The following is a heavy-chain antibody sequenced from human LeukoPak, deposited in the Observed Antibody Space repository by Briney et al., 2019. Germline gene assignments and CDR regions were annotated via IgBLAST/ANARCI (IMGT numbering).Heavy chain of an antibody. CDR2: IRYDGSNK. CDR1: GFTFSSYG. D-gene: IGHD5-18*01. V-gene: IGHV3-30*02. CDR3: ASEGHYSYGYIYYYYMDV. J-gene: IGHJ6*03. Sequence: PGGSLRLSCAASGFTFSSYGMHWVRQAPGKGLEWVAFIRYDGSNKYYADSVKGRFTISRDNSKNTLYLQMNSLRAEDTAVYYCASEGHYSYGYIYYYYMDVWGKGTTVTISS.